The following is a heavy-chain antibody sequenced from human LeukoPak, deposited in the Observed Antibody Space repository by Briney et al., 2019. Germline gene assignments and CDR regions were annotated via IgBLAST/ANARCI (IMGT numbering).Heavy chain of an antibody. V-gene: IGHV1-18*01. Sequence: ASVKVSCKASGYTFTSYGISWVRQAPGQGLEWMGWISAYNGNTNYAQKLQSRVTMTTDTSTSTAYMELRSLRSDDTAVYYCARVPPRYCSSSSCSRGPFDPWGQGTLVTVSS. CDR2: ISAYNGNT. J-gene: IGHJ5*02. CDR3: ARVPPRYCSSSSCSRGPFDP. CDR1: GYTFTSYG. D-gene: IGHD2-2*01.